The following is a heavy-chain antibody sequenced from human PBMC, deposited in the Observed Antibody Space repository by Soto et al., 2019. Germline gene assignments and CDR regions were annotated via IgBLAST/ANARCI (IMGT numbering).Heavy chain of an antibody. D-gene: IGHD6-19*01. CDR3: ARGPPEPGIAVAGTVEYFQH. Sequence: QVQLVQSGAEAKKPGSSVKVSCKASGGTFSSYAISWVRQAPGQGLEWMGGIIPIFGTANYAQKFQGRVTITADESTSTAYMELSSLRSEDTAVYYCARGPPEPGIAVAGTVEYFQHWGQGTLVTVSS. CDR1: GGTFSSYA. V-gene: IGHV1-69*01. CDR2: IIPIFGTA. J-gene: IGHJ1*01.